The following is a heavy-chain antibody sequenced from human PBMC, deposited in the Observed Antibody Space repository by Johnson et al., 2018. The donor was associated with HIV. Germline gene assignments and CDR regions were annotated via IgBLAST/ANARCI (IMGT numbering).Heavy chain of an antibody. Sequence: VQLVESGGGVVQPGRSLRLSCAASGFTFSSYWMHWVRQAPGKGLVWVSRINSDGSSTSYADSVKGRFTISIDNAKNTLYLQMNSLRAEDTALYYCAKVKSWGLDAFDIWGQGTMVTVSS. CDR2: INSDGSST. V-gene: IGHV3-74*02. D-gene: IGHD7-27*01. CDR1: GFTFSSYW. J-gene: IGHJ3*02. CDR3: AKVKSWGLDAFDI.